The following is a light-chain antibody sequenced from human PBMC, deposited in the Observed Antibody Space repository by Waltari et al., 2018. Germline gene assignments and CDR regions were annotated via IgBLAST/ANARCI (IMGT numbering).Light chain of an antibody. V-gene: IGLV2-8*01. J-gene: IGLJ3*02. CDR1: SSDVGGHNS. CDR3: SSFAGSSNWV. CDR2: EVS. Sequence: QSALTQPPSASGSPGQSVTTSCTGTSSDVGGHNSVSWYQQYPGKAPKVIIYEVSERPSGVPDRFSGSKSGNTASLTVSGLQAEDEADYYCSSFAGSSNWVFGGGTKLTVL.